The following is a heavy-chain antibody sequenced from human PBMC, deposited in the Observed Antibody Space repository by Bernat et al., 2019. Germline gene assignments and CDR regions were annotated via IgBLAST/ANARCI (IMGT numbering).Heavy chain of an antibody. CDR3: ARARYYDLIDY. J-gene: IGHJ4*02. D-gene: IGHD3-3*01. CDR2: FNSDGTTT. CDR1: GFSFSDSA. Sequence: EVQLVESGGGLVQPGGSLKLSCAASGFSFSDSAIHWVRQASGKGLVWVSRFNSDGTTTTYADSVKGRFTISRDNAKNTVYLQMNSLRAEDTAVYYCARARYYDLIDYWGQGTLVTVSS. V-gene: IGHV3-74*02.